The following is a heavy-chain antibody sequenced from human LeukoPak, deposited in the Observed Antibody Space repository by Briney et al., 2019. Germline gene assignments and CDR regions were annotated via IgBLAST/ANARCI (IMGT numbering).Heavy chain of an antibody. CDR1: GFTFSSYW. V-gene: IGHV3-7*01. CDR3: AELGITMIGGV. D-gene: IGHD3-10*02. J-gene: IGHJ6*04. CDR2: IKHDGSEK. Sequence: GGSLRLSCAASGFTFSSYWMSWVRQAPGKGLEWVANIKHDGSEKYYLDSVKGRITISRDNAKNSLYLQMNSLRAEDTAVYYCAELGITMIGGVWGKGTTVTISS.